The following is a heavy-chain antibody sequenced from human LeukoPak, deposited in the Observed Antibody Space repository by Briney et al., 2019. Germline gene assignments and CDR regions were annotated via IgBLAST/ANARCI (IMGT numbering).Heavy chain of an antibody. CDR2: FSGDGYT. CDR3: ARDLNY. CDR1: GFDVTTNY. Sequence: GGSLRLSCAASGFDVTTNYMSWVRQVPGKGLDWVSVFSGDGYTGYADFVKGRFTVSRDSSKNTMYLQMNSLRAEDSALYYCARDLNYWGQGTLVTVSS. J-gene: IGHJ4*02. V-gene: IGHV3-53*01.